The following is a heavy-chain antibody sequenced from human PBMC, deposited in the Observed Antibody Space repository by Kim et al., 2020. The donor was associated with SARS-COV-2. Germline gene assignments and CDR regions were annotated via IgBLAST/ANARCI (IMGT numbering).Heavy chain of an antibody. D-gene: IGHD3-16*01. V-gene: IGHV6-1*01. Sequence: SQTLSLTCAISGDRVSSNSAAWNWIRQSPSRGLEWLGRTYYRSKWYNDYAVSVKSRITINPDTSKNQFSLQLNSVTPEDTAVYYCAYEKNAYLGNWYFDLWGRGTLVTVSS. CDR3: AYEKNAYLGNWYFDL. CDR1: GDRVSSNSAA. J-gene: IGHJ2*01. CDR2: TYYRSKWYN.